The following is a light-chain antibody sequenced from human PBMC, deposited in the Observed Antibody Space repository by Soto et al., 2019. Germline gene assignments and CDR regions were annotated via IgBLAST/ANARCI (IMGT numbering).Light chain of an antibody. CDR2: DAS. CDR1: QRISNW. J-gene: IGKJ1*01. CDR3: QQYNSYSPET. V-gene: IGKV1-5*01. Sequence: DIQMTQSPSTLSASVGDRVTITCRSSQRISNWLAWYQQKLGKAPKLLIYDASSLESGVPSRFSGSGSGTEFTLTITSLQPDDFATYYCQQYNSYSPETFGQGTKVDI.